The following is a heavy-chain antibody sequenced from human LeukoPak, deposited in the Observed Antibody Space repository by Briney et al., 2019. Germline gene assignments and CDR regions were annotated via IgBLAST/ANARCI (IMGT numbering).Heavy chain of an antibody. CDR2: ISSSDDGT. D-gene: IGHD2-15*01. V-gene: IGHV3-23*01. Sequence: PGGSLRLSCAASGFTFSSYGMHWVRQARGEGLEWVSAISSSDDGTYHAGSVRGRFTISRDSSKNTLYLQMNNLRTEDAAIYYCAKAPVTSCRGAFCYPLDSWGQGTLVTVSS. CDR1: GFTFSSYG. J-gene: IGHJ4*02. CDR3: AKAPVTSCRGAFCYPLDS.